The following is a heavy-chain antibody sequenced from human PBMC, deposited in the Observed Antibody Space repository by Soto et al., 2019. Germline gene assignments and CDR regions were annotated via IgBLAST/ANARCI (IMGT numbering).Heavy chain of an antibody. V-gene: IGHV4-31*03. CDR2: IYYSGTT. J-gene: IGHJ4*02. CDR3: ARSRRAEEADEEDSSGYLPDKGGFDY. D-gene: IGHD3-22*01. CDR1: GGSISSGGYY. Sequence: LSLTCTVSGGSISSGGYYWSWIRQHPGKGLEWIGYIYYSGTTYYNPSLKSRVTISVDTSKNQFSLKLSSVSAEDTAVYYCARSRRAEEADEEDSSGYLPDKGGFDYWGQGTLVTVSS.